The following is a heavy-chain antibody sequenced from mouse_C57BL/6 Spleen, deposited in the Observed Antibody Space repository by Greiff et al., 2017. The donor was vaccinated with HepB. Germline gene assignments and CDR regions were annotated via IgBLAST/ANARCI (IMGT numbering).Heavy chain of an antibody. CDR3: ARRRVIGYYFDY. V-gene: IGHV1-18*01. CDR1: GYTFTDYN. Sequence: VQLQQSGPELVKPGASVKIPCKASGYTFTDYNMDWVKQSHGKSLEWIGDINPNNGGTIYNQKFKGKATLTVDKSSSTAYMELRSLTSEDTAVYYCARRRVIGYYFDYWGQGTTLTVSS. CDR2: INPNNGGT. D-gene: IGHD1-1*01. J-gene: IGHJ2*01.